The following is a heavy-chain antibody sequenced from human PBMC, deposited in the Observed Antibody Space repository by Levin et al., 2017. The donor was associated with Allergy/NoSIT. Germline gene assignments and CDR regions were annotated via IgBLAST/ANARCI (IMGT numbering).Heavy chain of an antibody. CDR3: AKDQQLAASDY. CDR2: ISGSGGST. J-gene: IGHJ4*02. V-gene: IGHV3-23*01. D-gene: IGHD6-13*01. CDR1: GFTFSSYA. Sequence: GESLKISCAASGFTFSSYAMSWVRQAPGKGLEWVSAISGSGGSTYYADSVKGRFTISRDNSKNTLYLQMNSLRAEDTAVYYCAKDQQLAASDYWGQGTLVTVSS.